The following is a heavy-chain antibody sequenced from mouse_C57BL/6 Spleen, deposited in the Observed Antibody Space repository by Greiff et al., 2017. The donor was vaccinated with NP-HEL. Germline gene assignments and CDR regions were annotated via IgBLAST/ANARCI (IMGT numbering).Heavy chain of an antibody. CDR3: ARRNSYYGSSYWFAY. J-gene: IGHJ3*01. V-gene: IGHV1-78*01. D-gene: IGHD1-1*01. CDR2: IYPRAGST. Sequence: VKLMESDAELVKPGASVKISCKVSGYTFTDHTIHWMKQRPEQGLEWIGYIYPRAGSTKYNEKFKGKATLTADKSSSTAYMQLNSLTSEDSAVYVCARRNSYYGSSYWFAYWGQGTLVTVSA. CDR1: GYTFTDHT.